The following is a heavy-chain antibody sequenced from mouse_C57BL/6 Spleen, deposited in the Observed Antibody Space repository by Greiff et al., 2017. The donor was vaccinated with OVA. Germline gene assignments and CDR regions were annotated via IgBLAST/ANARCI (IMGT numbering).Heavy chain of an antibody. D-gene: IGHD1-1*01. CDR2: IYPGDGDT. CDR3: ARRPTGFDY. V-gene: IGHV1-82*01. J-gene: IGHJ2*01. Sequence: QVQLQQSGPELVKPGASVKVSCKASGYAFSSSWKNWVKQRPGKGLEWIGRIYPGDGDTNYNGKFKGKATLTADKSSSTAYMQLSSLTSEDSAVYFCARRPTGFDYWGQGTTLTVSS. CDR1: GYAFSSSW.